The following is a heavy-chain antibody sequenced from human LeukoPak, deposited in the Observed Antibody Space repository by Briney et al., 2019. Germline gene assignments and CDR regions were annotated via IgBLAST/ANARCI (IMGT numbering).Heavy chain of an antibody. CDR2: INPSGGST. CDR1: GYTFTSYD. CDR3: ARAAGRVAPLDY. J-gene: IGHJ4*02. Sequence: ASVKVSCKASGYTFTSYDINWVRQAPGQGLEWMGIINPSGGSTSYAQKFQGRVTMTRDTSTSTVYMELSSLRSEDTAVYYCARAAGRVAPLDYWGQGTLVTVSS. V-gene: IGHV1-46*01. D-gene: IGHD2-15*01.